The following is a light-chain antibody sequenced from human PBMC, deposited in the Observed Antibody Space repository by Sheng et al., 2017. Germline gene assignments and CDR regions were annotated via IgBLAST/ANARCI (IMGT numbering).Light chain of an antibody. Sequence: ETVLTQSPGTLSLSPGERATLSCRASQSVSSSYLAWYQQKPGQAPRLLIYGASSRATGIPDRFSGSGSGTDFTLTISRLEPEDFGVYYCQQYASSPWTFGQGTKVEIK. CDR1: QSVSSSY. J-gene: IGKJ1*01. CDR2: GAS. V-gene: IGKV3-20*01. CDR3: QQYASSPWT.